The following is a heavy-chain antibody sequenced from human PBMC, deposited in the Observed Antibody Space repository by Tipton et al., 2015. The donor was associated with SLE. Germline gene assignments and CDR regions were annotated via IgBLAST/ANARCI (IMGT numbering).Heavy chain of an antibody. CDR1: GFTFSNYT. Sequence: SLRLSCTASGFTFSNYTMHWVRQAPGKGLEWVAVISYDGSNKYHADSVKGRFTISRDNSKNTLYLQMTSLRAEDTAVYYCTRGYHLWYAMDVWGQGTTVTVSS. D-gene: IGHD2-15*01. CDR3: TRGYHLWYAMDV. J-gene: IGHJ6*02. CDR2: ISYDGSNK. V-gene: IGHV3-30*04.